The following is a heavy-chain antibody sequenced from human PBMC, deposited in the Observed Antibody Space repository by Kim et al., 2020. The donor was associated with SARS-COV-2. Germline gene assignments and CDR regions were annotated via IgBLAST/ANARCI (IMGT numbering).Heavy chain of an antibody. D-gene: IGHD3-10*01. Sequence: GGSLRLSCAASGFTFSSYAMHWVRQAPGKGLEWVAVISYDGSNKYYADSVKGRFTISRDNSKNTLYLQMNSLRAEDTAVYYCAGPYYYGSGEVGYWGQGTLVTVSS. V-gene: IGHV3-30*04. CDR1: GFTFSSYA. CDR2: ISYDGSNK. CDR3: AGPYYYGSGEVGY. J-gene: IGHJ4*02.